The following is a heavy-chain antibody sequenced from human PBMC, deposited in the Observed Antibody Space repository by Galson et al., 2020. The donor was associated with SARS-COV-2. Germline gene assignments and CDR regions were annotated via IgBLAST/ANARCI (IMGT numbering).Heavy chain of an antibody. CDR1: GFTFSSYD. CDR2: IGTAGDT. Sequence: GGSLRLSCAASGFTFSSYDMHWVRQATGKGLEWVSAIGTAGDTYYPGSVKGRFTISRENAKNSLYLQMNSLRAGDTAVYYCARAAYPYYYYYMDVWGKGTTVTVSS. J-gene: IGHJ6*03. V-gene: IGHV3-13*01. CDR3: ARAAYPYYYYYMDV.